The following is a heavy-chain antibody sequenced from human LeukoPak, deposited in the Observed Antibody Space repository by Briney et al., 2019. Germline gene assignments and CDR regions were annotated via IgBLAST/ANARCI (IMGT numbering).Heavy chain of an antibody. CDR2: ISSSSNYI. CDR3: ARGKTSQNIVTRKTYNWFDP. J-gene: IGHJ5*02. V-gene: IGHV3-21*01. CDR1: GFTFSSYN. Sequence: AGGSLRLSCAASGFTFSSYNMNWVRQAPGKGLEWVSSISSSSNYIYYADSVKGRFTISRDNAKNSLYLQMKSLRAEDTAVYYCARGKTSQNIVTRKTYNWFDPWGQGTLVTVSS. D-gene: IGHD2/OR15-2a*01.